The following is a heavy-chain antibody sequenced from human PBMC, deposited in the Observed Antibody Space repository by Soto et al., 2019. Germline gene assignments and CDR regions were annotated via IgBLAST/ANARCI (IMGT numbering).Heavy chain of an antibody. CDR1: GGSISSGDYY. CDR3: ARAVTYGYYYDSSGYYLNG. D-gene: IGHD3-22*01. V-gene: IGHV4-30-4*01. J-gene: IGHJ4*02. Sequence: SETLSLTCTVSGGSISSGDYYWSWIRQPPGKGLEWIGYIYYSGSTYYNPSLKSRVTISVDTSKNQFSLKLSSVTAADTAVYYCARAVTYGYYYDSSGYYLNGWGQGTRVTVSS. CDR2: IYYSGST.